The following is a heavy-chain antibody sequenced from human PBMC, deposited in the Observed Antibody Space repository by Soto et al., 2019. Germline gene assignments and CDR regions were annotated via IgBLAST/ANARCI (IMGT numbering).Heavy chain of an antibody. Sequence: QVRLQESGPGLVKPSETLSLTCTVSGGSISSYYWSWIRQPPGKGLEWIGYMYNTGSTIYNPSLKRRVTISVDTSKNQFSLKLNSVTAADAAVYYCASTLLGYRGADCYPLDVWGQGFMVTVSS. CDR2: MYNTGST. J-gene: IGHJ6*02. V-gene: IGHV4-59*01. D-gene: IGHD2-21*02. CDR3: ASTLLGYRGADCYPLDV. CDR1: GGSISSYY.